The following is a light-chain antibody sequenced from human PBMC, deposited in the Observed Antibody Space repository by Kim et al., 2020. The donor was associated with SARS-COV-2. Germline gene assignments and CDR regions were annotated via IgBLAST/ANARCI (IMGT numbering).Light chain of an antibody. J-gene: IGKJ2*01. Sequence: DIQMTQSPSTLSASVGDRVTITCRASQSISSWFAWYQQKPGKAPKLLIYKASSLESGVPSRFSGSGSGTEFTLTISSLQPDDFATYYCQQYNSYLMYTFGQGTKLEI. CDR2: KAS. V-gene: IGKV1-5*03. CDR3: QQYNSYLMYT. CDR1: QSISSW.